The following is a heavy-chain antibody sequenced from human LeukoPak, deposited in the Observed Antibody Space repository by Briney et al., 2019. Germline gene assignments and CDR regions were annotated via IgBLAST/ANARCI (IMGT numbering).Heavy chain of an antibody. Sequence: GGSLRLSCAASGFTFSSYWMSWVRQAPGKGLEWVANIKQDGSEKYYVDSVKGRFTISRDNAKNSLYLQMNSLRAEDTAVYCCARDGKVPSNWFDPWGQGTLVTVSS. V-gene: IGHV3-7*03. CDR3: ARDGKVPSNWFDP. CDR1: GFTFSSYW. CDR2: IKQDGSEK. D-gene: IGHD1-1*01. J-gene: IGHJ5*02.